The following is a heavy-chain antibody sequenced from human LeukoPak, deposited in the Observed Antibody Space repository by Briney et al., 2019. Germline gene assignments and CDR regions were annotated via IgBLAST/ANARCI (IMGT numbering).Heavy chain of an antibody. V-gene: IGHV3-9*01. J-gene: IGHJ6*03. CDR3: AKDVAAVQAAYMDV. D-gene: IGHD6-13*01. Sequence: GRSLRLSCAASGFTFDDYVIHWVRHAPGKGLEWVSGINWNSDNIGYADSVKGRFTISRDNAKNSLYLQMNSLRVEDTALYYCAKDVAAVQAAYMDVWGKGTTVIVSS. CDR2: INWNSDNI. CDR1: GFTFDDYV.